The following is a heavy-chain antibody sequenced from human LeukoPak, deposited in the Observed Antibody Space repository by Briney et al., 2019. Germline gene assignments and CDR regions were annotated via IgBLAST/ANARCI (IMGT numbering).Heavy chain of an antibody. CDR3: AREASLVGATIY. V-gene: IGHV4-59*01. CDR1: GDSISHYY. CDR2: IDYSGST. D-gene: IGHD1-26*01. J-gene: IGHJ4*02. Sequence: SETLSLTSTVSGDSISHYYWSWIRQPPRKGLKRIASIDYSGSTNYNPSLKSRVTISIDTSKKQFSLKVNSVTAADTAVYYCAREASLVGATIYWGQGTLVTVSS.